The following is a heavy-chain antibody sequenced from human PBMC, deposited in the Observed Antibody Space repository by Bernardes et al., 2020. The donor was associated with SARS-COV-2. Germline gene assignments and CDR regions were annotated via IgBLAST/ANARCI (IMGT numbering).Heavy chain of an antibody. CDR1: EGSISSYL. J-gene: IGHJ4*02. CDR2: IDYSGST. CDR3: ARGVNPLWLAEGHFDY. Sequence: SETLSLTCIVSEGSISSYLWTWIRQPPGKGLEWIGYIDYSGSTNYNPSLKSRLTISLDTSRTQFSLKLTSVTAADTALYYCARGVNPLWLAEGHFDYWGQGILVTVSS. V-gene: IGHV4-59*01. D-gene: IGHD3-10*01.